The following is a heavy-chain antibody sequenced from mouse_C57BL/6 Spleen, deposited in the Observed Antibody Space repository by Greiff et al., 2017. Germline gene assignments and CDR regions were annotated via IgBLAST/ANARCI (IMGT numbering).Heavy chain of an antibody. Sequence: QVQLKESGAELARPGASVKLSCKASGYTFTSYGISWVKQRTGQGLEWIGEIYPRSGNTYYNEKFKGKATLTADKSSSTAYMEIRSLRSEDSAVYFGARAGMYGSRGSYFDYWGQGTTLTVSS. J-gene: IGHJ2*01. CDR2: IYPRSGNT. CDR3: ARAGMYGSRGSYFDY. CDR1: GYTFTSYG. D-gene: IGHD1-1*01. V-gene: IGHV1-81*01.